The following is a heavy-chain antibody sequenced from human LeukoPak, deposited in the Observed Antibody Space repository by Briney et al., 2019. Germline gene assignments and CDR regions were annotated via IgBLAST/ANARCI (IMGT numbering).Heavy chain of an antibody. CDR2: IKQDGNEK. D-gene: IGHD2-15*01. J-gene: IGHJ4*02. Sequence: GGSLRLSCVASGFTFSNYWMSWVRQAPGKGLEWVANIKQDGNEKYYVDSVKGRFTISRDNAKSSLNLQMNSLRAEDTAVYYCARDSWRGLDYWGQGTLVTVSS. CDR3: ARDSWRGLDY. CDR1: GFTFSNYW. V-gene: IGHV3-7*01.